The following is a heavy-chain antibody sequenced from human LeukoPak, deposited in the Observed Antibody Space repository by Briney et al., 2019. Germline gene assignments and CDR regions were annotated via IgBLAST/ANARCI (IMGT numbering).Heavy chain of an antibody. CDR1: GFTFSSYA. J-gene: IGHJ4*02. D-gene: IGHD5-12*01. CDR3: AKSGSRAYSGYEEIDY. CDR2: ISGSGGRT. Sequence: PGGSLRLSCAASGFTFSSYAMSWVRQAPGKGLEWVSGISGSGGRTYYADSVKGRFTISRDNSKNTLYLQMNSLRAEDTAVYYCAKSGSRAYSGYEEIDYWGQGTLVTVSS. V-gene: IGHV3-23*01.